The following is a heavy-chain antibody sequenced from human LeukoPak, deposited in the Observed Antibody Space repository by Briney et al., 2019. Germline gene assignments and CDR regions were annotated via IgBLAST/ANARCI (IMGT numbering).Heavy chain of an antibody. CDR3: VRTVGYCSGGNCYSVGYLDH. D-gene: IGHD2-15*01. J-gene: IGHJ4*02. V-gene: IGHV4-31*03. Sequence: PSETLSLTCTVSGGSISSGGYFWSWIRQHPGKGLEWIGYIYYSGNTYYNPSLKSRLTVSVDTSNNHFSLKLSSVTAADTAVYYCVRTVGYCSGGNCYSVGYLDHWGQGTLVSVSS. CDR2: IYYSGNT. CDR1: GGSISSGGYF.